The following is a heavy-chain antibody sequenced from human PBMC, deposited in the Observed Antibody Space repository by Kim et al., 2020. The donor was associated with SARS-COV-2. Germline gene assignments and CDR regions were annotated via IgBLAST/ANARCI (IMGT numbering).Heavy chain of an antibody. J-gene: IGHJ6*02. Sequence: SETLSLTCTVSGGSISSYYWSWIRQPPGKGLEWIGYIYYSGSTNYNPSLKSRVTISVDTSKNQFSLKLSSVTAADTAVYYCARGLAAAGVYYYYVWTSGAKGPRSPSP. CDR2: IYYSGST. D-gene: IGHD6-25*01. CDR3: ARGLAAAGVYYYYVWTS. CDR1: GGSISSYY. V-gene: IGHV4-59*13.